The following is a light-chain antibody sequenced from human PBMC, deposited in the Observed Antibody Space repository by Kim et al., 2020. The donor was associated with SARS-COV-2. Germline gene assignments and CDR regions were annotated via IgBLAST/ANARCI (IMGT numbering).Light chain of an antibody. Sequence: APEKTARITCGGNKIGSKSVHWYQQKPGQAPVLVIYFDSNRPSGIPERFSGSNSGNTATLTISRVAAGDEADYYCQVWESRSDHVVFGGGTKLTVL. CDR3: QVWESRSDHVV. CDR2: FDS. J-gene: IGLJ2*01. CDR1: KIGSKS. V-gene: IGLV3-21*01.